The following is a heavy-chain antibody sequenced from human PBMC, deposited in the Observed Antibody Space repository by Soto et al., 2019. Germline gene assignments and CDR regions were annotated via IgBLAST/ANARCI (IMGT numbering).Heavy chain of an antibody. CDR2: ISGKNGNT. V-gene: IGHV1-18*04. D-gene: IGHD2-15*01. Sequence: QVQLVQSGVEVKKPGASVKVSCKASGYTFISHGISWVRQAPGQGLEWMGWISGKNGNTNYAQKLQGRVTLTTDPSTSTAYMELRSLRSDDTAVYYCARVSSSIVVVPDYGMDVWGQGTKVTVSS. CDR1: GYTFISHG. CDR3: ARVSSSIVVVPDYGMDV. J-gene: IGHJ6*02.